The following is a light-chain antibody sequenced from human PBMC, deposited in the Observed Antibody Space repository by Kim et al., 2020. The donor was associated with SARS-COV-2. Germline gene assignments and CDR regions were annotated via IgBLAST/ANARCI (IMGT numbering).Light chain of an antibody. V-gene: IGLV3-1*01. J-gene: IGLJ3*02. Sequence: SYELTQPPSVSVSPGQTASITCSADKLGDKYACWYQQKPGQSPVLVIYQDSKRPSGIPERFSGSNSGNTAPLTISGTQAMDEADYYCQAWDSSTAEFGGG. CDR3: QAWDSSTAE. CDR2: QDS. CDR1: KLGDKY.